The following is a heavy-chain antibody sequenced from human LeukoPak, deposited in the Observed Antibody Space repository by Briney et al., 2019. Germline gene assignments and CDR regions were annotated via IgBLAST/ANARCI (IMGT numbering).Heavy chain of an antibody. J-gene: IGHJ4*02. D-gene: IGHD2-15*01. CDR3: ATLCSGGFCYIDY. V-gene: IGHV1-69*04. CDR1: RGTFPNYD. Sequence: GASVKVSCKASRGTFPNYDISWVRQAPGQGLEWMGRFVPSVDVANYSPKFRGRVTITADKSTTTVFMELSSLRSEDTAVYYCATLCSGGFCYIDYWGQGMLVTVSS. CDR2: FVPSVDVA.